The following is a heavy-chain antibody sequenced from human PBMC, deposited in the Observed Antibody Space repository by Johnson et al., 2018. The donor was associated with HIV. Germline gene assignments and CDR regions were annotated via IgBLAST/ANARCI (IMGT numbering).Heavy chain of an antibody. CDR1: GFTFSSYG. J-gene: IGHJ3*02. V-gene: IGHV3-30*03. Sequence: QVQLVESGGGVVQPGRSLRLSCAASGFTFSSYGIHWVRQAPGKGLEWVAVISYDGSNKYYADSVKGRFTISRDNSKNTLYLQMNSLRAEDTAVYYCARDGIGRGIVGANDAFDIWGQGTMITVSS. D-gene: IGHD1-26*01. CDR3: ARDGIGRGIVGANDAFDI. CDR2: ISYDGSNK.